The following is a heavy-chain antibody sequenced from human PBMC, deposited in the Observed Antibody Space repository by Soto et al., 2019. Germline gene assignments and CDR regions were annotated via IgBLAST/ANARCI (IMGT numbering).Heavy chain of an antibody. CDR3: ARYGFCTSSTCRIGNWFDP. V-gene: IGHV4-34*01. J-gene: IGHJ5*02. Sequence: SETLSLTXAVYGGSFSGYYWSWIRQAPGKGLEWIGGVNHRGSTYNPALESRATMSVDTSKNQFSLKLSSMTAADTAVYYCARYGFCTSSTCRIGNWFDPWGQGTLVTVSS. D-gene: IGHD2-2*03. CDR2: VNHRGST. CDR1: GGSFSGYY.